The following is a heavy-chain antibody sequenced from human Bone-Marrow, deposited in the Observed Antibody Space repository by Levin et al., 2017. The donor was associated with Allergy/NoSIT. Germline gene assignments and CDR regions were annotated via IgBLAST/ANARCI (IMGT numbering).Heavy chain of an antibody. CDR2: IYYSGST. V-gene: IGHV4-59*01. D-gene: IGHD1-26*01. CDR3: GRDRHPGTSGGNY. CDR1: GGSISSYY. Sequence: SETLSLTCTVSGGSISSYYWSWIRQPPGKGLEWIGYIYYSGSTNYNPSLKSRVTISVDTSKNQFSLKLSSVTAADTAVYYCGRDRHPGTSGGNYWGQGTLVNVSS. J-gene: IGHJ4*02.